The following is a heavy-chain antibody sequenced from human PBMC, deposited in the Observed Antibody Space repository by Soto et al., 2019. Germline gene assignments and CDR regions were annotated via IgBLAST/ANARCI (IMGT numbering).Heavy chain of an antibody. CDR1: GYTLTELS. CDR2: FDPEDGET. Sequence: ASVKVSCKVSGYTLTELSMHWVRQAPGKGLEWMGGFDPEDGETIYAQKFQGRVTMTEDTSTDTAYMELSSLRSEDTAVYYCATWQWLRQGVDYWGQGTLVTVPQ. V-gene: IGHV1-24*01. CDR3: ATWQWLRQGVDY. D-gene: IGHD5-12*01. J-gene: IGHJ4*02.